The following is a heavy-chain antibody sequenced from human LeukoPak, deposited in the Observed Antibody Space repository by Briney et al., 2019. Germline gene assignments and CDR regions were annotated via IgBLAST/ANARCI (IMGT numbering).Heavy chain of an antibody. CDR2: IIPIFGTA. CDR1: GGTFSSYA. CDR3: AAGDMVRDHYYYGMDV. Sequence: ASVKVSCKASGGTFSSYAISWVRQAPGQGLEWMGGIIPIFGTANYAQKFQGRVTITTDESTSTAYMELSSLRSEDTAVYYCAAGDMVRDHYYYGMDVWGQGTTVTVSS. D-gene: IGHD3-10*01. J-gene: IGHJ6*02. V-gene: IGHV1-69*05.